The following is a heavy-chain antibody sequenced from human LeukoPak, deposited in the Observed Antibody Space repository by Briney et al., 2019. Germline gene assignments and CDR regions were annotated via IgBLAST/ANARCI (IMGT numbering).Heavy chain of an antibody. V-gene: IGHV4-59*11. D-gene: IGHD3-22*01. CDR2: INYSGST. J-gene: IGHJ3*02. CDR1: GGSISSHY. CDR3: ARELYYYDSSGDLIRASDS. Sequence: SETLSLTCTVSGGSISSHYWSWIRQPPGKGLEWIGYINYSGSTKYYPSLESRVTISADTSKNQFSLKLSSVTAADTAVYYCARELYYYDSSGDLIRASDSWGQGTMVTVSS.